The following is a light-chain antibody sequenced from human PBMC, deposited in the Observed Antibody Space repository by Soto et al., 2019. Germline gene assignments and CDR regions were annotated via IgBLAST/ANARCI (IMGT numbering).Light chain of an antibody. V-gene: IGKV3-15*01. Sequence: EIVMTQSPATLSVSPGERATLSCRASQSVSSNLAWYQQRHGQAPRLLVYGASTRATGIPARFSGSGSGTEFTLTISSLPSEDFAVYYCQQYNNWPHLTFGGGIKVEIK. CDR2: GAS. J-gene: IGKJ4*02. CDR1: QSVSSN. CDR3: QQYNNWPHLT.